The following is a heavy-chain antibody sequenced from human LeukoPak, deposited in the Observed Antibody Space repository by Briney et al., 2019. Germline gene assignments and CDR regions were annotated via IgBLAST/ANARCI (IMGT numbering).Heavy chain of an antibody. CDR3: AREANDSSGYYPKHDAFDI. Sequence: GASVKVSCKASGNTFTGYYMHWVRQAPGQGLEWMGWINPNSGGTNYAQKFQGRVTMTRDTSISTAHMELSRLRSDDTAVYYCAREANDSSGYYPKHDAFDIWGQGTMVTVSS. D-gene: IGHD3-22*01. J-gene: IGHJ3*02. V-gene: IGHV1-2*02. CDR2: INPNSGGT. CDR1: GNTFTGYY.